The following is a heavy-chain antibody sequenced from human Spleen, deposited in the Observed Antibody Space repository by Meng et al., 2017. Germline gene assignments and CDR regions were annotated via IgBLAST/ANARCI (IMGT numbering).Heavy chain of an antibody. D-gene: IGHD3-10*01. CDR1: GGSISSTNW. Sequence: VELQESGPGLVQSSGTLSLTCAGSGGSISSTNWWSWVRQPPGKGLEWIGEIYHSGSTNYNPSLKSRVTISVDKSKNQFSLKLSSVTAADTAVYYCARHYDSGVPIDYWGQGSLVTVSS. CDR3: ARHYDSGVPIDY. J-gene: IGHJ4*02. CDR2: IYHSGST. V-gene: IGHV4-4*02.